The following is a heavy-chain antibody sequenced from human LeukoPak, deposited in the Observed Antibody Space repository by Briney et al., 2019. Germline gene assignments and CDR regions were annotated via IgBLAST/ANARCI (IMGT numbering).Heavy chain of an antibody. CDR2: INPNNGGT. J-gene: IGHJ4*02. CDR3: AMSHDYYDSSGHYYFDY. Sequence: GASVKVSCKASGYTFTGYYMHWVRQAPGQGLEWMGWINPNNGGTNYAQKFQGRVTMTRDTSISTAYMELSRLRSDDTAVYYCAMSHDYYDSSGHYYFDYWGQGTLVTVSS. D-gene: IGHD3-22*01. CDR1: GYTFTGYY. V-gene: IGHV1-2*02.